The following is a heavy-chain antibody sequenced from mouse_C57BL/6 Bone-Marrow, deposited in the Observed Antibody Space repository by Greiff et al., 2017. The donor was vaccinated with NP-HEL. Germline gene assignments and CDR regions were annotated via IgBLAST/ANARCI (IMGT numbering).Heavy chain of an antibody. J-gene: IGHJ2*01. CDR2: ISSGGDYI. CDR3: TRDLITTVVGRGYFDY. D-gene: IGHD1-1*01. CDR1: GFTFSSSA. Sequence: EVMLVESGEGLVKPGGSLKLSCAASGFTFSSSAMSWVRQTPEKRLEWVAYISSGGDYIYYADTVKGRFTISRDTARNTLYLQMRSLKSEDTAMYYCTRDLITTVVGRGYFDYWGQGTTLTVSS. V-gene: IGHV5-9-1*02.